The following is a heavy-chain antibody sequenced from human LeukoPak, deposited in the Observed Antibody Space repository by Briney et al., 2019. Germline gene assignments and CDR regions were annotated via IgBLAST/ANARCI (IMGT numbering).Heavy chain of an antibody. V-gene: IGHV1-2*02. CDR1: GYTFTGYY. D-gene: IGHD6-19*01. J-gene: IGHJ5*02. Sequence: ASVKVSCKASGYTFTGYYMHWVRQAPGQGLEWMGWINPNSGGTNYAQKLQGRVTMTTDTSTSTAYMELRSLRSDDTAVYYCAREKWLVLNWFDPWGQGTLVTVSS. CDR2: INPNSGGT. CDR3: AREKWLVLNWFDP.